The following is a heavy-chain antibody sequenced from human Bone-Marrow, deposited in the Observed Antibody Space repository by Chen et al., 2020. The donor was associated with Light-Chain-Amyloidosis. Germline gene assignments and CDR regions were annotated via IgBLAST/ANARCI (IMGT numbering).Heavy chain of an antibody. J-gene: IGHJ4*02. CDR2: VSSSGTIRT. Sequence: EVQLVESGGGLVQPGGSLRRSCAASGFRFSNSGLHWVRQAPGKGLEWVSYVSSSGTIRTTYAESVKGRFTISRDNSKNMVYLQLNSLRAEDTAVYYCAKDGGAWNFDYWGQGTLVTVSS. CDR3: AKDGGAWNFDY. V-gene: IGHV3-23*04. D-gene: IGHD3-10*01. CDR1: GFRFSNSG.